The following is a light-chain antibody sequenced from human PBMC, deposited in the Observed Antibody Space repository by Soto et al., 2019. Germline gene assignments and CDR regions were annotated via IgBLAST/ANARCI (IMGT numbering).Light chain of an antibody. V-gene: IGKV3-20*01. Sequence: EGVLSLSPATLSLSPGERATLSCRASQTVRNNYLAWYQQKPGQAPRLLIYDASSRATGIPDRFSGGGSGTDFTLTISRLEPEDFAVYYCQQFSSYPLTFGGGTKVDI. CDR1: QTVRNNY. CDR3: QQFSSYPLT. CDR2: DAS. J-gene: IGKJ4*01.